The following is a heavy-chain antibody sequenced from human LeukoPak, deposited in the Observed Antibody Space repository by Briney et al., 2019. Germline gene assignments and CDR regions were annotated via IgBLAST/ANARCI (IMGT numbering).Heavy chain of an antibody. CDR3: AGGDRSGWYFDY. CDR2: INWNGGST. V-gene: IGHV3-20*04. Sequence: GGSLRLSCAASGFTFGDHGMSWVRQAPGKGLEWVSGINWNGGSTGYADSVKGRFTISRDNAKNSLYLQMNSLRAEDTALYYCAGGDRSGWYFDYWGQGTLVTVSS. CDR1: GFTFGDHG. D-gene: IGHD6-19*01. J-gene: IGHJ4*02.